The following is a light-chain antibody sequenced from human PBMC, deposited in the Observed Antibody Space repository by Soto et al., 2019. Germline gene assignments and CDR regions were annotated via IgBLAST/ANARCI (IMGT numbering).Light chain of an antibody. CDR3: QQRSNWPSIT. V-gene: IGKV3-11*01. CDR1: QSVSSY. J-gene: IGKJ5*01. Sequence: EIVLTQSPATLSLSPGERATLSCRDSQSVSSYLAWYQQTPGQAPRLFXYDASNRANGIPARFSGSGSGTDLTLTINSLEPEDSAVYYCQQRSNWPSITFGQGTRLEIK. CDR2: DAS.